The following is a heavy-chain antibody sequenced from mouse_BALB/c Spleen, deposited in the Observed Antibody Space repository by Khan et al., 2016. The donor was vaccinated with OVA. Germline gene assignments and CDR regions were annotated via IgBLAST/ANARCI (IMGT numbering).Heavy chain of an antibody. D-gene: IGHD4-1*01. CDR1: GFTFSSFG. Sequence: EVELVESGGGLVQPGGSRKLSFAPFGFTFSSFGFPWVLRAPRKGLEWVAYISSESYTIYYADPVKGRFTISRDNPRKTLFLQMTSLGSEDTAMYYCARGNWAWFAYWGQGTLVTVSA. V-gene: IGHV5-17*02. CDR3: ARGNWAWFAY. CDR2: ISSESYTI. J-gene: IGHJ3*01.